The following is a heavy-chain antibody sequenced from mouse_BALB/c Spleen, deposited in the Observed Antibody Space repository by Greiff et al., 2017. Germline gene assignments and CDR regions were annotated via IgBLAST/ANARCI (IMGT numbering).Heavy chain of an antibody. Sequence: VQLKESGPGLVKPSQSLSLTCTVTGYSITSDYAWNWIRQFPGNKLEWMGYISYSGSTSYNPSLKSRISITRDTSKNQFFLQLNSVTTEDTATYYCARSDYRYLYAMDYWGQGTSVTVSS. CDR2: ISYSGST. J-gene: IGHJ4*01. CDR1: GYSITSDYA. D-gene: IGHD2-14*01. V-gene: IGHV3-2*02. CDR3: ARSDYRYLYAMDY.